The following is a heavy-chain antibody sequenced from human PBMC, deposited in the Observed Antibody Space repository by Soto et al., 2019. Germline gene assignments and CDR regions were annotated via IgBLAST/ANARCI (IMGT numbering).Heavy chain of an antibody. D-gene: IGHD2-8*01. CDR2: IWYDGSNK. CDR1: GFTFSSYG. J-gene: IGHJ2*01. CDR3: ARVGSGVDWYFDL. Sequence: QVQLVESGGGVVQPGRSLRLSCAASGFTFSSYGMHWVRQAPGKGLEWVAVIWYDGSNKYYADSVKGRFTISRDNSKNTLYLQMNSLRAEDTAVYYCARVGSGVDWYFDLWGRGTLVTVSS. V-gene: IGHV3-33*01.